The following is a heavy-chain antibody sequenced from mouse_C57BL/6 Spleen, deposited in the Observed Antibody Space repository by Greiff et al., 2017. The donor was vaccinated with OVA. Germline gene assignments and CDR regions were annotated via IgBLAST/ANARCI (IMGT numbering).Heavy chain of an antibody. Sequence: EVQLQESGPGLVKPSQSLSLTCSVTGYSITSGYYWNWIRQFPGNKLEWMGYISYDGSNNYNPSLENRISITRDTSKNQFFLKLNSVTTEDTATYYCAREGFIYAMDYWGQGTSVTVSS. D-gene: IGHD1-1*01. CDR3: AREGFIYAMDY. CDR1: GYSITSGYY. CDR2: ISYDGSN. V-gene: IGHV3-6*01. J-gene: IGHJ4*01.